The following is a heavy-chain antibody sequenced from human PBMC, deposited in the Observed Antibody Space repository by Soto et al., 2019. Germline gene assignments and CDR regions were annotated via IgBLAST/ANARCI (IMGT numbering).Heavy chain of an antibody. V-gene: IGHV4-61*08. CDR1: GGSISSGGYS. J-gene: IGHJ4*01. CDR2: IHYSGST. Sequence: SETLSLTCAVSGGSISSGGYSWSWIRQPPGKGLEWIGFIHYSGSTNYNPSLKGRVTMSVDTSKNQFSLKLTSVNTADTAIYYCTRGGDPYKTGLWGQGSLVTVSS. D-gene: IGHD2-21*01. CDR3: TRGGDPYKTGL.